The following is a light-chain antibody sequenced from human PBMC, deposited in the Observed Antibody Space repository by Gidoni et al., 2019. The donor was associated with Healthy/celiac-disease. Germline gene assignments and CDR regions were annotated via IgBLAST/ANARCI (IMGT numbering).Light chain of an antibody. CDR2: AAS. J-gene: IGKJ4*01. Sequence: DIQMTQSPSSLSASVGDRATITCRASQSISSYLNWYQQKPGKAPKHLIYAASSLQSGVPSRFSGSGSGTDFTLTISSLQPEDFATYYCQQSYSTLLTFGGXTKVEIK. V-gene: IGKV1-39*01. CDR3: QQSYSTLLT. CDR1: QSISSY.